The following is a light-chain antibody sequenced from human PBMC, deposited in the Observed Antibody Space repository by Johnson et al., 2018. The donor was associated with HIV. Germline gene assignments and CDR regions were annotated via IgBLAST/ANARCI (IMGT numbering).Light chain of an antibody. V-gene: IGLV1-51*01. CDR1: SSNIGKNY. CDR3: GTWDSSLSLLYV. J-gene: IGLJ1*01. CDR2: DNN. Sequence: QSVLTQPPSVSAAPGQMVSISCSGSSSNIGKNYVSWYQQLPGTAPKLLIYDNNKRPSGIPDRFSGSKSGTSATLGITGLQTGDEADDYCGTWDSSLSLLYVFGTGTKVTVL.